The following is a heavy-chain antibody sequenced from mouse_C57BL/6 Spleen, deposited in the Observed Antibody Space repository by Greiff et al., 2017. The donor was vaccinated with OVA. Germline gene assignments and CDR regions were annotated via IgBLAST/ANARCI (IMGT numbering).Heavy chain of an antibody. CDR2: IRNKANGYTT. V-gene: IGHV7-3*01. D-gene: IGHD1-1*01. Sequence: EVKLMESGGGLVQPGGSLSLSCAASGFTFTDYYMSWVRQPPGKALEWLGFIRNKANGYTTEYSASVKGRFTISRDNSQSILYLQMNALRAEDSATYYCARYAYGFSYWYFDVWGTGTTVTVSS. J-gene: IGHJ1*03. CDR3: ARYAYGFSYWYFDV. CDR1: GFTFTDYY.